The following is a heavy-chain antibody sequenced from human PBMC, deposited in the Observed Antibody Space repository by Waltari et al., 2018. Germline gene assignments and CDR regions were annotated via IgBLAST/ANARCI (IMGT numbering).Heavy chain of an antibody. V-gene: IGHV6-1*01. D-gene: IGHD5-12*01. CDR1: GDSVSSNSTA. CDR2: TYYRSKWYN. Sequence: QVQLQQSGSGLVKLSHTISLTCAIPGDSVSSNSTAWNWIGQSPSRGLEWLGRTYYRSKWYNDYAVSVKSRITIKPDTSRNQFSLQLNSVISEDTAVYYCTRGDGYTGFDYWGQGTLVTVSS. CDR3: TRGDGYTGFDY. J-gene: IGHJ4*02.